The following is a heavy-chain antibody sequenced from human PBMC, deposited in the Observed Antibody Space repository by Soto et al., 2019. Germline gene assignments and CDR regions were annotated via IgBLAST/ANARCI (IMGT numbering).Heavy chain of an antibody. CDR3: AGPWYSSSSGGWYYYYGMDV. Sequence: GGSLRLSCAASGFTFSSYAMHWVRQAPGKGLEWVAVISYDGSNKYYADSVKGRFTISRDNSKNTLYLQMNSLRAEDTAVYYCAGPWYSSSSGGWYYYYGMDVWGQGTTVTVSS. CDR1: GFTFSSYA. V-gene: IGHV3-30-3*01. J-gene: IGHJ6*02. CDR2: ISYDGSNK. D-gene: IGHD6-6*01.